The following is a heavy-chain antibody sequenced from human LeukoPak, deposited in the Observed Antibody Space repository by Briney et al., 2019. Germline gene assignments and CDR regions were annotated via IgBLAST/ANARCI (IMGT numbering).Heavy chain of an antibody. CDR3: ARHRGGLWSSTSSNWFDP. Sequence: ASVKVSCKASGYTFTSYGISWVRQAHGQGLEWMGWISAYNGNTNYAQKLQGRVTMTTDTSTSTAYMELRSLRSDDTAVYYCARHRGGLWSSTSSNWFDPWGQGTLVTVSS. J-gene: IGHJ5*02. CDR2: ISAYNGNT. CDR1: GYTFTSYG. V-gene: IGHV1-18*01. D-gene: IGHD2-2*01.